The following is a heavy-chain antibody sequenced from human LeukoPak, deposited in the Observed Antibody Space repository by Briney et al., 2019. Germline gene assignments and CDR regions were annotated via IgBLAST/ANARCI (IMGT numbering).Heavy chain of an antibody. CDR3: ARAFSIRLPGGEPFDY. CDR2: IIPIFGTA. D-gene: IGHD1-14*01. V-gene: IGHV1-69*05. J-gene: IGHJ4*02. CDR1: GSTFSSYA. Sequence: ASVKVSCKASGSTFSSYAISWVRQAPGQGLEWMGGIIPIFGTANYAQKFQGRVTITTDESTSTAYMELSSLRSEDTAVYYCARAFSIRLPGGEPFDYWGQGTLVTVSS.